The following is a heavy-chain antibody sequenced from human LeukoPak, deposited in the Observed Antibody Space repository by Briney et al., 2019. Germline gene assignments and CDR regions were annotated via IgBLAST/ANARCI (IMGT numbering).Heavy chain of an antibody. J-gene: IGHJ4*02. V-gene: IGHV3-7*01. D-gene: IGHD6-19*01. CDR1: GFTFSSYW. CDR2: IKQDGSEK. Sequence: QSGGSLRLSCAASGFTFSSYWMSWVRQAPGKGLEWVANIKQDGSEKYYVDSVKGRFTISRDNSKNTLYLQMNSLRPEDTAVYYCATDRPGGGWSFDYWGQGTLVIVSS. CDR3: ATDRPGGGWSFDY.